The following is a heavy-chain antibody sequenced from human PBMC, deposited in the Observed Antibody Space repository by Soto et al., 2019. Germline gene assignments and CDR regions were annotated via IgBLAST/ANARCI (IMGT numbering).Heavy chain of an antibody. J-gene: IGHJ6*01. Sequence: QVQLVESGGGVVQPGRSLRLSCAASGFTFSSHGMSWVRQAPGMGLEWVTLIWYDGTYKYYTDSVKGRFTISRDNSKKTLYREMNSLRVEDTAVYFCARSSGGSHYYDGMDGWGQGTTVTVSS. CDR1: GFTFSSHG. CDR2: IWYDGTYK. D-gene: IGHD2-15*01. V-gene: IGHV3-33*01. CDR3: ARSSGGSHYYDGMDG.